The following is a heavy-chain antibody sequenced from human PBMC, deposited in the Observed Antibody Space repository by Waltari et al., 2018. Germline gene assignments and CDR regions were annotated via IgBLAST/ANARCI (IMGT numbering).Heavy chain of an antibody. CDR3: ARDSGGDYYDSSGYYSRGAFDI. D-gene: IGHD3-22*01. Sequence: GESGGGLVKPGGSLRLSCAASGFTFSSYSMNWVRQAPGKGLEWVSSISSSSSYIYYADSVKGRFTISRDNTKNSLYLQMNSLRAEDTAVYYCARDSGGDYYDSSGYYSRGAFDIWGQGTMVTVSS. CDR1: GFTFSSYS. V-gene: IGHV3-21*01. CDR2: ISSSSSYI. J-gene: IGHJ3*02.